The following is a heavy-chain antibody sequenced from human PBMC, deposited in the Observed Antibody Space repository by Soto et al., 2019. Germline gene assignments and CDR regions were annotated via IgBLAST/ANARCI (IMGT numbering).Heavy chain of an antibody. CDR2: IYYSGST. CDR3: ARDRLYSYGYAFDY. CDR1: GGSISSGGYY. V-gene: IGHV4-31*03. D-gene: IGHD5-18*01. J-gene: IGHJ4*02. Sequence: SETLSLTCTVSGGSISSGGYYWSWIRQHPGKGLEWIGYIYYSGSTYYNPSLKSRVTISVDTSKNQFSLKLSSVTAADTAVYYCARDRLYSYGYAFDYWGQGTLVTVSS.